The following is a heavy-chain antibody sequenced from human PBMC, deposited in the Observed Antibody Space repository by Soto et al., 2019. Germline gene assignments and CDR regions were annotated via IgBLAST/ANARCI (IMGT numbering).Heavy chain of an antibody. CDR2: ISNDGSNE. V-gene: IGHV3-30*18. Sequence: QVQLVESGGGVVQPGTSLRLSCAASGFTFRTYGMYWARQAPGKGLEWVAIISNDGSNEYYADSVKGRFTISRDNSKNSLNLEMNSLRAEDTAIYYCAKGGAGYYYYYMDVWGKGTTVTVS. CDR3: AKGGAGYYYYYMDV. CDR1: GFTFRTYG. J-gene: IGHJ6*03. D-gene: IGHD3-16*01.